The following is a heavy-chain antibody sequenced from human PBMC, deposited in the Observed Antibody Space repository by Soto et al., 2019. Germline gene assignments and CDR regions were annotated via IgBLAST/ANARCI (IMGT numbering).Heavy chain of an antibody. CDR3: ASISTSLEY. CDR1: GFTFSSYW. D-gene: IGHD2-2*01. CDR2: IKQEGSEK. J-gene: IGHJ4*02. Sequence: EVQLVESGGGLVQPGGSLRLSCAASGFTFSSYWMSWVRQAPGKGLEWVANIKQEGSEKYYVDSVKGRFTISRDNAKKSLCLQMNSRRDEDTAVYYCASISTSLEYLGPGNLVTVSS. V-gene: IGHV3-7*01.